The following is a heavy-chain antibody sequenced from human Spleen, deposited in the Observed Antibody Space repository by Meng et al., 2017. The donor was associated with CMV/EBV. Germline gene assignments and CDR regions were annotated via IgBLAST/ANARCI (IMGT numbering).Heavy chain of an antibody. CDR3: ARVAYSNWFDP. V-gene: IGHV4-34*01. Sequence: QVRLQQWGAGLLKPSGTLSLPCAVYGGSFSGYYWSSIRQPPGKGLEWIGEINHSGSTNYNPSLKSRVTISVDTSKNQFSLKLSSVTAADTAVYYCARVAYSNWFDPWGQGTLVTVSS. D-gene: IGHD4-11*01. CDR2: INHSGST. J-gene: IGHJ5*02. CDR1: GGSFSGYY.